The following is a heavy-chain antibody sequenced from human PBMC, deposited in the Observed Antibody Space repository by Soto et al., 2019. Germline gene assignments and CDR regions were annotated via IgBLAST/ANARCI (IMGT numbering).Heavy chain of an antibody. CDR2: IYYGGST. D-gene: IGHD5-18*01. V-gene: IGHV4-39*01. CDR3: ERYSYGNWYFEI. J-gene: IGHJ2*01. Sequence: QLQLQESGPGLVKPSETLSLTCSVSGGSITSSSYYWGWIRQPPGKGLEWIGSIYYGGSTYYKPSLRSRVTISVDTSKNQLSLKLSSVTAADTAVYYCERYSYGNWYFEIWGRGTLVTVSS. CDR1: GGSITSSSYY.